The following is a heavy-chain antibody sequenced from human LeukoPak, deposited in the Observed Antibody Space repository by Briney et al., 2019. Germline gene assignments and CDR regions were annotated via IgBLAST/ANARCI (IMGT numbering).Heavy chain of an antibody. V-gene: IGHV3-23*01. CDR1: GFTFSSYG. D-gene: IGHD6-19*01. CDR3: ARDSSSGWYDYFDY. J-gene: IGHJ4*02. CDR2: ISGSGGTT. Sequence: PGGSLRLSCAASGFTFSSYGMTWVRQAPGKGLEWVSTISGSGGTTYYADSVKGRFTISRDNSKNTVYLQMSSLRAEDTAVYYCARDSSSGWYDYFDYWGQGTLVTVSS.